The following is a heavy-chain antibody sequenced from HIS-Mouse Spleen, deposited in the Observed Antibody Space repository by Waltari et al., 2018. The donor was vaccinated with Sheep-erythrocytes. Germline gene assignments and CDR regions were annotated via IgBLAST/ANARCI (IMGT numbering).Heavy chain of an antibody. CDR1: GFTFSSYA. Sequence: EVQLLESGGGLVQPGGSLRLSCAASGFTFSSYAMSWVRQAPGKGLEWGLAISGSGGSTYHADSVKGRFTISRDNSKNTLYLQMNSLRAEDTAVYYCAKWIKLGREGYFDYWGQGTLVTVSS. J-gene: IGHJ4*02. D-gene: IGHD7-27*01. V-gene: IGHV3-23*01. CDR3: AKWIKLGREGYFDY. CDR2: ISGSGGST.